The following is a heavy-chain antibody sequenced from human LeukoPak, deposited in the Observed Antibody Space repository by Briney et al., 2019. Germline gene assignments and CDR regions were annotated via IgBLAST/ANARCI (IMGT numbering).Heavy chain of an antibody. V-gene: IGHV4-34*01. Sequence: GSLRLSCAASGFTFSSYGMNWVRQPPGKGLEWVGEIHYTGATSYNPSLKSRATISIETSKNQVSLRLSSVTAADTAVYYCTRGNILSGYCFDFWGQGALVTVSS. D-gene: IGHD3-9*01. J-gene: IGHJ4*02. CDR1: GFTFSSYG. CDR3: TRGNILSGYCFDF. CDR2: IHYTGAT.